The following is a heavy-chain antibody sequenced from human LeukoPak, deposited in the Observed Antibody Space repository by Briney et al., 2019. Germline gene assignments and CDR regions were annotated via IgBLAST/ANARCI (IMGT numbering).Heavy chain of an antibody. J-gene: IGHJ4*02. CDR1: GGSISRGIYY. CDR3: AREGPHYYFDY. Sequence: SQTLSLTCTVSGGSISRGIYYWNWIRQPAGKGLEYIGRIYTSGNTNYSPSLKSRVTILVDTSKNQFSLKLTSVTAADTAVYFCAREGPHYYFDYWGQGTLVTVSS. D-gene: IGHD3-10*01. V-gene: IGHV4-61*02. CDR2: IYTSGNT.